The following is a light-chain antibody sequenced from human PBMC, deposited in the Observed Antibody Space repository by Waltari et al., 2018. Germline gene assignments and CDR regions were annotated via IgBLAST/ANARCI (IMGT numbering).Light chain of an antibody. CDR3: CSYAGSYTFV. V-gene: IGLV2-11*01. CDR1: SSDVGRFAY. J-gene: IGLJ1*01. CDR2: DVN. Sequence: QSALTQPRSVSGSPGQSVTISCTATSSDVGRFAYVSWFQQYPGKAPKLMIYDVNKRPSGVPHRFSCSKSGNTASLTISGLQAEDDADYYCCSYAGSYTFVFGTGTKVTVL.